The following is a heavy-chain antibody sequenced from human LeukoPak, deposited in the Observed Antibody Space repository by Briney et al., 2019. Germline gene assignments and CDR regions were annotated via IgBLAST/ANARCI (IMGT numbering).Heavy chain of an antibody. CDR1: GFTFSRYA. CDR3: AKDSRLDSYDY. Sequence: PGGSPRLSCAASGFTFSRYAMSWVRQAPGKGLEWVSSIRGDGGSIWYADFVKGRFTISRDNSKNTLYLQMNSLRSEDTAIYYCAKDSRLDSYDYWGRGTLVTVSS. V-gene: IGHV3-23*01. J-gene: IGHJ4*02. CDR2: IRGDGGSI. D-gene: IGHD1-1*01.